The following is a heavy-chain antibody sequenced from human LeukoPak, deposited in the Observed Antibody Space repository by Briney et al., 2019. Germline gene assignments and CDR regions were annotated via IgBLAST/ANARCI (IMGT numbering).Heavy chain of an antibody. Sequence: GGSLRLSCAASGFTFSYYQMNWVRQAPGKGLEWISYISSTGNTIYYVDSVQGRFTISRDNAKNSLYLQMNSLRAEDTALYYCARGRYCSGHNCYFDYWGQGTLVTVSS. J-gene: IGHJ4*02. CDR2: ISSTGNTI. CDR3: ARGRYCSGHNCYFDY. V-gene: IGHV3-48*03. D-gene: IGHD2-15*01. CDR1: GFTFSYYQ.